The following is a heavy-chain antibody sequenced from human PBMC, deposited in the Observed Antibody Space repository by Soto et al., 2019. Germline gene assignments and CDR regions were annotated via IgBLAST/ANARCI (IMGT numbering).Heavy chain of an antibody. D-gene: IGHD6-13*01. CDR1: GYTFTSYG. J-gene: IGHJ4*02. CDR2: LSAYSGST. Sequence: QVQLVHSGAEVKKPGASVKVSCKASGYTFTSYGISWVRQAPGQGLEWMGWLSAYSGSTNYAQRLQGRVTMTTDTSTSTAYMELRSLRSDDTAVYYCARSIAAAVDFDYWGQGTLVTVSS. CDR3: ARSIAAAVDFDY. V-gene: IGHV1-18*01.